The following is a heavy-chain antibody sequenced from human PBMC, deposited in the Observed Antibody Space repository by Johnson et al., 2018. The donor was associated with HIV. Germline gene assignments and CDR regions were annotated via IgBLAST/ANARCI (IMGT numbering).Heavy chain of an antibody. Sequence: QVQLVESGGGLVKPGGSLRLSCAASGFTFSDYYMSWIRQAPGKGLEWVAIISYDGSNKYYADSVKGRFTISRDNSKNTLYLQMNSLRAEDTAVYYCAKCLLRSGAFDIWGQGTMVTVSS. D-gene: IGHD2-15*01. CDR3: AKCLLRSGAFDI. V-gene: IGHV3-30*18. CDR2: ISYDGSNK. CDR1: GFTFSDYY. J-gene: IGHJ3*02.